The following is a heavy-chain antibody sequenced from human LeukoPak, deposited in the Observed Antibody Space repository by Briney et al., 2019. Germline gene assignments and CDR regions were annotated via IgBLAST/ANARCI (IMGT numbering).Heavy chain of an antibody. CDR2: IKPDGSEK. CDR1: GFTFSSYW. J-gene: IGHJ4*02. Sequence: GRSLTLSCAVSGFTFSSYWMSWVRQAPGQGLEWVAHIKPDGSEKYYVDSAKGRFPISRDNAKNSLYLQMNSLRAEDTAVYYCAREAPMLGGYSGYGSFDYWGQGTLVTVSS. V-gene: IGHV3-7*01. CDR3: AREAPMLGGYSGYGSFDY. D-gene: IGHD5-12*01.